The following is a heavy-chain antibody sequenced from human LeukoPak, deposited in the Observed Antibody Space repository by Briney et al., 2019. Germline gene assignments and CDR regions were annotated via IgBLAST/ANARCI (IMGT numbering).Heavy chain of an antibody. CDR2: INPRCGST. CDR3: ARGPFDWSLPRDYYFDY. V-gene: IGHV1-46*01. Sequence: ASVKVSCKASGYTFTTYYIHWVRQARGQGLEWMGLINPRCGSTNNAQEFQGRVTMTSDTSTRRVYMELSSLRSDDTAVYFCARGPFDWSLPRDYYFDYWGQGTLVTVSS. J-gene: IGHJ4*02. CDR1: GYTFTTYY. D-gene: IGHD3-9*01.